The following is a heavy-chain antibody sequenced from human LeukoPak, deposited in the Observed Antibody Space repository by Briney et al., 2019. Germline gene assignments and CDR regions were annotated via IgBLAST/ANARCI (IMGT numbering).Heavy chain of an antibody. Sequence: PGGSLRLSCAASGFSFRKYWMSWVRQAPGKGLEWVANIQQDGSETYYVDTVKGRFTISRDNAKNSLYLQMNSLRADDTAVYYCATSGGSGWSRDINWFDPWGQGTLVTVSS. J-gene: IGHJ5*02. CDR3: ATSGGSGWSRDINWFDP. CDR2: IQQDGSET. V-gene: IGHV3-7*01. D-gene: IGHD6-19*01. CDR1: GFSFRKYW.